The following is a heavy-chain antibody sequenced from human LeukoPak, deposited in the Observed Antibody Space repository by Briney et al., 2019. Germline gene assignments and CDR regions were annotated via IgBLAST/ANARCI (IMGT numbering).Heavy chain of an antibody. CDR1: GFTVSSNY. CDR3: ARPTTGITMDDY. Sequence: GGSLRLSCAASGFTVSSNYMSWVRQAPGKGLEWVSVIYSGGSTYYADSVKGRFTISRDNSKNTLYLQMNSLRAEDTAVYYCARPTTGITMDDYWGQGTLVTVSS. V-gene: IGHV3-66*04. CDR2: IYSGGST. J-gene: IGHJ4*02. D-gene: IGHD3-10*01.